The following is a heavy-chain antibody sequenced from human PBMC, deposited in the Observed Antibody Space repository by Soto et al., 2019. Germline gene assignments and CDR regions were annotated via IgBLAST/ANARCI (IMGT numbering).Heavy chain of an antibody. J-gene: IGHJ4*02. CDR1: GFTFSSYW. V-gene: IGHV3-74*03. Sequence: HPGGSLRLSCTASGFTFSSYWMNWVRQAPGKGLDLVSLINPDGGTTTYAESVKGRFTIFRDNAKNTVYLQMTSLRVEDTAVYYCARDLRGSPDYWGQGTLVTVS. D-gene: IGHD1-26*01. CDR2: INPDGGTT. CDR3: ARDLRGSPDY.